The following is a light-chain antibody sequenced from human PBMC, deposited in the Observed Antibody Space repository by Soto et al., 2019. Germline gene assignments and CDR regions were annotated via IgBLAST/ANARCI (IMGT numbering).Light chain of an antibody. CDR2: EVS. J-gene: IGLJ2*01. Sequence: QSVLTQPASVSGSPGQSITISCTGSYSDVGTYNYVSWYQQHPGTAPKLMIHEVSDRPSGVSNRVSGSNSGNTASLTIAGVNAECEADYYCRSFTAYNTVVVGGGTKLTVL. CDR3: RSFTAYNTVV. V-gene: IGLV2-14*01. CDR1: YSDVGTYNY.